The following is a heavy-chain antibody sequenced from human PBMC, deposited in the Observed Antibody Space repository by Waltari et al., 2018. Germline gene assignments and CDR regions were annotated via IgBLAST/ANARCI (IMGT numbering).Heavy chain of an antibody. CDR3: ARDLVFSRGAFDI. CDR1: GFTFTNYN. Sequence: EVQLLESGGDLVQPGGSLRLSCAASGFTFTNYNMNWVRQAPGKGLEWVSYVGSNSSTIYYADSVKGRFTISRDNAKNSLYLQMNSLRAEDTAVYYCARDLVFSRGAFDIWGQGTMVTVSS. J-gene: IGHJ3*02. CDR2: VGSNSSTI. D-gene: IGHD2-8*02. V-gene: IGHV3-48*01.